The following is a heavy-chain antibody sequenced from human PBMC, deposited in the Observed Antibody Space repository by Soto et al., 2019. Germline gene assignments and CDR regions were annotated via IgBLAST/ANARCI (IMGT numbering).Heavy chain of an antibody. Sequence: PGGSLRLSCAASGFTFSSYWMHWVRQAPGKGLVWVSRINSDGSSTSYADPEKGRFTISRNNAKHTLYQQMNSLRAEVTVVYYCAGGLTTLEPFDIWGQRTMVTVPS. J-gene: IGHJ3*02. V-gene: IGHV3-74*01. CDR3: AGGLTTLEPFDI. CDR1: GFTFSSYW. D-gene: IGHD4-17*01. CDR2: INSDGSST.